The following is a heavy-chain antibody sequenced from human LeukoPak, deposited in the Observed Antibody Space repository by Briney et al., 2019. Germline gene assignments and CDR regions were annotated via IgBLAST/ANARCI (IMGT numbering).Heavy chain of an antibody. J-gene: IGHJ4*02. V-gene: IGHV4-59*01. CDR2: IYGSGST. Sequence: SETLSLTCTVSGASISSWYWSWIRQPPGKGLEWIGDIYGSGSTNYNPSLKSRVTMSADTSKNQISLKLSFVTAADTAVYYCARQTTLVGYSNALGFNYWGEGTLVTVSS. CDR3: ARQTTLVGYSNALGFNY. CDR1: GASISSWY. D-gene: IGHD2-21*01.